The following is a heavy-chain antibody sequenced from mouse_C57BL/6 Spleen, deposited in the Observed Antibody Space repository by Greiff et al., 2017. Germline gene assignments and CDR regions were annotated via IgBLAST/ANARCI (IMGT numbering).Heavy chain of an antibody. Sequence: EVQLQQSGPELVKPGASVKISCKASGYTFTDYYMNWVKQSHGKSLEWIGDINPNNGGTSYNQKFKGKATLTVAKSSSTAYMELRSVTSEDSAVYDGARSYYGSSPGFAYWGQGTLVTVSA. V-gene: IGHV1-26*01. CDR3: ARSYYGSSPGFAY. CDR1: GYTFTDYY. D-gene: IGHD1-1*01. CDR2: INPNNGGT. J-gene: IGHJ3*01.